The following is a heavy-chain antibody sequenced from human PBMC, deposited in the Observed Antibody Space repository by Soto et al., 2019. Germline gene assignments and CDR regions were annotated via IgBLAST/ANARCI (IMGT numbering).Heavy chain of an antibody. CDR3: ASQASPYYYYGMDV. J-gene: IGHJ6*02. CDR2: IYYSGST. CDR1: GGSIGNSY. V-gene: IGHV4-59*05. Sequence: SETLSLTCTVSGGSIGNSYWSWIRQSPGKGLEWIGSIYYSGSTYYNPSLKSRVTISVDTSKNQFSLKLSSVTAADTAVYYCASQASPYYYYGMDVWGQGTTVTVSS.